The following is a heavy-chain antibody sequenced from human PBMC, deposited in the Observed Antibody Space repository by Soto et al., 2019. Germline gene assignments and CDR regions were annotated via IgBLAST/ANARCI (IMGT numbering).Heavy chain of an antibody. Sequence: QGQLVQSGTEVKKPGASLKVSCKASGYTFTRYGISWVRQAPGQGLECMGWVSGYTGDTKYAQKFQGKATMTIETSTSPAYMELESLTSDYTAVYYCAKNGQPPYYYYGMDVWGQGTTVTVSS. CDR3: AKNGQPPYYYYGMDV. J-gene: IGHJ6*02. D-gene: IGHD2-8*01. V-gene: IGHV1-18*01. CDR2: VSGYTGDT. CDR1: GYTFTRYG.